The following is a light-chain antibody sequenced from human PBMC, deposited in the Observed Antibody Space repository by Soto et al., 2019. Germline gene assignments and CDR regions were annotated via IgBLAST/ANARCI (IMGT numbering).Light chain of an antibody. Sequence: QSALTQPASVSGSLGQSITISCTGTSSDVGSYKSVSWYQNHPGKAPKLMIYEGSKRPSGVSNRFSGSNSGNTASLTISVLQDEDEADYYCCSYAGTRIPTFGGGTKLTVL. CDR1: SSDVGSYKS. CDR3: CSYAGTRIPT. J-gene: IGLJ3*02. CDR2: EGS. V-gene: IGLV2-23*01.